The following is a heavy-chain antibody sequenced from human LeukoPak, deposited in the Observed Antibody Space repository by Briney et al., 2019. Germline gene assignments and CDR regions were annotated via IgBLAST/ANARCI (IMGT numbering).Heavy chain of an antibody. Sequence: GGSLRLSCAASGFTFSSYAMGWVRQAPGKGLEWVSTITGSGGSTHYADSVKGRFTISRDNSKNTVSLQMNSLRAEDTAVDYCSKGIQLWLSGFDYWGQGTLVTVSS. CDR2: ITGSGGST. CDR1: GFTFSSYA. CDR3: SKGIQLWLSGFDY. J-gene: IGHJ4*02. D-gene: IGHD5-18*01. V-gene: IGHV3-23*01.